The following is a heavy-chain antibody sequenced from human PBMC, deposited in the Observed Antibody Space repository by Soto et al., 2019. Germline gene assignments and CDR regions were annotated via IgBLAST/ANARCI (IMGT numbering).Heavy chain of an antibody. D-gene: IGHD6-13*01. J-gene: IGHJ5*02. V-gene: IGHV3-23*01. CDR1: GFTFSSYA. CDR2: ISGSGGST. CDR3: AKMTRKSSWNLP. Sequence: EVQLLESGGGLVQPGGSLRLSCAASGFTFSSYAMSWVRQAPGKGLEWVSAISGSGGSTYYADSVKGRFTISRDNSKNPLYLKINSRGAEHTAVYYCAKMTRKSSWNLPWGQETLATFSS.